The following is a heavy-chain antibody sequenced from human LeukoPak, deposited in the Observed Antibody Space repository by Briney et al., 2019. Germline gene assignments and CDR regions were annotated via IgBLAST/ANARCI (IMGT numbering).Heavy chain of an antibody. D-gene: IGHD5-24*01. V-gene: IGHV4-59*01. CDR2: IYYSGST. J-gene: IGHJ3*02. Sequence: PSETLSLTCTVSGGSISSYYWSWIRQPPGKGLEWIGCIYYSGSTNYNPSLKSRVTISVDTSKNQFSLKLSSVTAADTAVYYCARVGDGYSPVGAGAFDIWGQGTMVTVSS. CDR3: ARVGDGYSPVGAGAFDI. CDR1: GGSISSYY.